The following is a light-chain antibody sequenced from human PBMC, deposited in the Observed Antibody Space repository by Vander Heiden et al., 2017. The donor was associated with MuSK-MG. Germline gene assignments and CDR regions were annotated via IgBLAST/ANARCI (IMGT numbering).Light chain of an antibody. CDR2: AAS. V-gene: IGKV1-39*01. CDR1: QSISSY. J-gene: IGKJ1*01. CDR3: QQSDSSPQT. Sequence: QVTPSPSSLSASVGDRVTVTCRASQSISSYLNWYQQKPGKAPKFLIYAASSLKSGVPSRFSGSGSGTDFTLTISSLQPEDFATYYCQQSDSSPQTFGQGTKVEIK.